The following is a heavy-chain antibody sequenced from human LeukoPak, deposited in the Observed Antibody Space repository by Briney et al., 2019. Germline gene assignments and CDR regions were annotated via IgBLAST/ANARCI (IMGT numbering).Heavy chain of an antibody. D-gene: IGHD2-15*01. V-gene: IGHV1-46*01. CDR2: INPSGGSA. CDR1: GYTFTSYY. Sequence: ASVKVSCKASGYTFTSYYMHWVRQAPGQGLEWMGIINPSGGSASYAQKFQGRVTMTRDMSTSTVYMELSSLRSEDTAVYYCARSEGYRHFDYWGQGTLVTVSS. J-gene: IGHJ4*02. CDR3: ARSEGYRHFDY.